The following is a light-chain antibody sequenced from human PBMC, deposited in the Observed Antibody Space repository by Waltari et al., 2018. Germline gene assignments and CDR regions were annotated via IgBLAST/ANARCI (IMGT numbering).Light chain of an antibody. V-gene: IGKV1-5*03. CDR3: QQYNSYPYT. J-gene: IGKJ2*01. CDR1: QSISSW. CDR2: KAS. Sequence: DTQMTQSPSTLSASVGDRVPITCRASQSISSWLAWYQQKPGKAPKRLIYKASSLESGVPSRFSGSGSGTEFTLTISSLQPDDFATYYCQQYNSYPYTFGQGTKVEIK.